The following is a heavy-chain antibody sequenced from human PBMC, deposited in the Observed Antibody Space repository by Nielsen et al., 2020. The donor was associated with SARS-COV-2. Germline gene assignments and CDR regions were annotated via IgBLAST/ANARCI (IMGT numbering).Heavy chain of an antibody. Sequence: GSLRLSCTVSGGSVSSGSYYWSWIRQPPGKGLEWIGYIYYSGSTNYNPSLKSRVTISVDTSKNQFSLKLSSVTAADTAVYYCARDYGDNYYYGMDVWGQGTTVTVSS. CDR2: IYYSGST. CDR1: GGSVSSGSYY. D-gene: IGHD4-17*01. V-gene: IGHV4-61*01. J-gene: IGHJ6*02. CDR3: ARDYGDNYYYGMDV.